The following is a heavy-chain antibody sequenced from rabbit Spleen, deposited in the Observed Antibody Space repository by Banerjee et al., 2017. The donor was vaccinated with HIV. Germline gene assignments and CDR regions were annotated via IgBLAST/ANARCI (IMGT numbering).Heavy chain of an antibody. CDR1: GVSLNDKDV. Sequence: QEQLVESGGGLVQPEGSLTLTCKASGVSLNDKDVMCWVRQAPGKGLEWIACINIVTGKSVYVSWAKGRFTMSRTSSTTVTLQMTSLTAADTATYFCARDLVAVIGWNFYLWGPGTLVTVS. D-gene: IGHD1-1*01. CDR2: INIVTGKS. CDR3: ARDLVAVIGWNFYL. V-gene: IGHV1S45*01. J-gene: IGHJ4*01.